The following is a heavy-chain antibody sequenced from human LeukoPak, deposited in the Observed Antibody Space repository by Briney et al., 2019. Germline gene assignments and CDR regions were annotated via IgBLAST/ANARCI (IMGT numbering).Heavy chain of an antibody. V-gene: IGHV4-61*01. D-gene: IGHD3-10*01. Sequence: PSETLSLTCTVSGGSLSSGSYYWSWIRQPPGKGLEWIGYIYYSGSTNYNPSLKSRVTISVDTSKNQFSLKLSSVTAADTAVYYCASLYGSGSYYNEYYFDYWGQGTLVTVSS. CDR2: IYYSGST. CDR3: ASLYGSGSYYNEYYFDY. J-gene: IGHJ4*02. CDR1: GGSLSSGSYY.